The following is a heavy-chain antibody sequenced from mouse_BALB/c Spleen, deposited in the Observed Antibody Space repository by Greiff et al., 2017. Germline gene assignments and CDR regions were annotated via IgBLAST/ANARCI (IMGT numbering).Heavy chain of an antibody. CDR2: ISYSGST. J-gene: IGHJ4*01. V-gene: IGHV3-2*02. D-gene: IGHD2-1*01. CDR3: ARGNYGYYYAMDY. CDR1: GYSITSDYA. Sequence: EVKLQESGPGLVKPSQSLSLTCTVTGYSITSDYAWNWIRQFPGNKLEWMGYISYSGSTSYNPSLKSRISITRDTSKNQFFLQLNSVTTEDTATYYCARGNYGYYYAMDYWGQGTSVTVSS.